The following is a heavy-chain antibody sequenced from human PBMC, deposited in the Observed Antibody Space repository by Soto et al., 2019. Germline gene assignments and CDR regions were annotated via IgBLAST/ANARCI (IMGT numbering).Heavy chain of an antibody. D-gene: IGHD2-21*02. CDR2: IYYSGST. CDR3: ARGEGTAMTAGYFDY. V-gene: IGHV4-59*01. J-gene: IGHJ4*02. Sequence: SETLSLTCTVSGGSISSYYWSWIRQPPGKGLEWIGCIYYSGSTKYNPSLKSRVTISVDTSKNQFSLKLSSVTAADTAVYYCARGEGTAMTAGYFDYWGPGTLVTVSS. CDR1: GGSISSYY.